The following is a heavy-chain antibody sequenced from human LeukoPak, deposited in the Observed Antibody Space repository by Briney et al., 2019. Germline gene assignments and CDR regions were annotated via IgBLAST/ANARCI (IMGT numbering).Heavy chain of an antibody. CDR3: ARDRRDGYNSDFDY. CDR1: SASISSRSSF. D-gene: IGHD5-24*01. CDR2: FLYGGNS. V-gene: IGHV4-39*07. J-gene: IGHJ4*02. Sequence: SETLSLTCTVSSASISSRSSFWAWMRQPPGKGLEWIGSFLYGGNSYYNPSLNSRVTISVDTSKNQFSLRLNSVTAADTAVYYCARDRRDGYNSDFDYWGQGTLVTVSS.